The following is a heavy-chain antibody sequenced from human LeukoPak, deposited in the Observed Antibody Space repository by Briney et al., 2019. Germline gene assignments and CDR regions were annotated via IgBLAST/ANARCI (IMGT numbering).Heavy chain of an antibody. Sequence: GGSLRLSCAASGFTFSSYWMHWVRQAPGKGLVWVSVIYSGGSTYYADSVKGRFTISRDNSKNTLYLQMNSLRAEDTAVYYCAKESANDYSNYLIDYWGQGTLVTVSS. V-gene: IGHV3-66*01. CDR2: IYSGGST. CDR3: AKESANDYSNYLIDY. CDR1: GFTFSSYW. J-gene: IGHJ4*02. D-gene: IGHD4-11*01.